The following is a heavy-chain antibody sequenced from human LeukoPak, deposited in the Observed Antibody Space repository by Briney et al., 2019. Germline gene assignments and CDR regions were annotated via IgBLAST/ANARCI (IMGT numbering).Heavy chain of an antibody. J-gene: IGHJ4*02. CDR2: ISGSGSST. D-gene: IGHD6-19*01. CDR1: GLTFSRYA. Sequence: QPGGSLRLSCVASGLTFSRYAMSWVRQAPGQGLEWVSAISGSGSSTNYADSVKGRSTISRDNSKNTLYLQMNSLRAEDTAVYYCAKAAYTSGLWYFDSWGQGILVTVSS. CDR3: AKAAYTSGLWYFDS. V-gene: IGHV3-23*01.